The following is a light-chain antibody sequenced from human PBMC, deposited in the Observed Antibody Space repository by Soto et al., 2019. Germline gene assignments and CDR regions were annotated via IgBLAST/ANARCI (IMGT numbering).Light chain of an antibody. Sequence: DIPMTQSPSSLSASVGDRVTITCRASQSISSYLNWYQQKPGKAPKLLIYAASSLQSGVPSRFSGSGSGTGFTLTISSLQPEDFATYYCQQSYSTWTFGQGTKVEIK. CDR1: QSISSY. CDR3: QQSYSTWT. V-gene: IGKV1-39*01. J-gene: IGKJ1*01. CDR2: AAS.